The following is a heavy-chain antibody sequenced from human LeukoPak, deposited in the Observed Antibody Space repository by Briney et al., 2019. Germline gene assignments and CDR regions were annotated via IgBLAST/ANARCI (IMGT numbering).Heavy chain of an antibody. V-gene: IGHV1-2*02. Sequence: ASVKVSCKASGYTFTGYHMHWVRQAPGQGLEWMGWINPNSGGTNYAQKFQGRVTMTRDTSISTAYMELSRLRSDDTAVYYCARERGTYSSSSTFDYWGQGTLVTVSS. CDR2: INPNSGGT. CDR3: ARERGTYSSSSTFDY. D-gene: IGHD6-6*01. J-gene: IGHJ4*02. CDR1: GYTFTGYH.